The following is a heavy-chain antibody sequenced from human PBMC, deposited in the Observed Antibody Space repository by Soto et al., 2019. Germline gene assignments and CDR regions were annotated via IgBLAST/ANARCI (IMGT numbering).Heavy chain of an antibody. CDR1: GFTFSSYS. CDR2: ISSSSTYI. Sequence: EVQLVESGGGLVKPGGSLRLSCAASGFTFSSYSMNWVRQAPGKGLEWVSSISSSSTYIYYADSVNGRFTISRDNVKNSRYLQMNSLRAENTAVYYCAIDIYGDYAVLAYWCQGTLVTVSP. D-gene: IGHD4-17*01. J-gene: IGHJ4*02. CDR3: AIDIYGDYAVLAY. V-gene: IGHV3-21*01.